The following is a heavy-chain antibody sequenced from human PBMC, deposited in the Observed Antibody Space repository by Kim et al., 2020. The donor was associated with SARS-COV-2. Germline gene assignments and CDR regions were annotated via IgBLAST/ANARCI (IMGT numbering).Heavy chain of an antibody. CDR3: ASYDFWSGPDAFDI. V-gene: IGHV3-21*01. Sequence: ADSVKGRFTISRDNAKNSLYLQMNSLRAEDTAVYYCASYDFWSGPDAFDIWGQGTMVTVSS. D-gene: IGHD3-3*01. J-gene: IGHJ3*02.